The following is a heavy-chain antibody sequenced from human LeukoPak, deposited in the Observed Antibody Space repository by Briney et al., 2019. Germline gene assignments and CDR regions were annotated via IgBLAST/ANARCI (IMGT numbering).Heavy chain of an antibody. Sequence: GGSLRLSCAASGFTFSSYAMSWVRQAPGKGLEWVSAISGSGGSTFYADSVKGRFTISRDNSKNTLYLRMNSLRAEDTAVYYCAKGGRGVIDYWGQGTLVTVSS. CDR2: ISGSGGST. V-gene: IGHV3-23*01. D-gene: IGHD3-10*01. CDR1: GFTFSSYA. CDR3: AKGGRGVIDY. J-gene: IGHJ4*02.